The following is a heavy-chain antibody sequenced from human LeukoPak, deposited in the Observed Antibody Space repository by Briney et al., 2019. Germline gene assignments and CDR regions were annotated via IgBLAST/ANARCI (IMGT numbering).Heavy chain of an antibody. D-gene: IGHD2-2*01. CDR1: GFTFSNYW. J-gene: IGHJ6*02. CDR2: IKQDGSEK. V-gene: IGHV3-7*01. Sequence: GGSLRLSCAASGFTFSNYWMSWVRQAPGKGLEWVANIKQDGSEKNYVDSVKGRFTISRDNAKNSPYLQMNSLRAEDTAVYYCARDVGFCSSTSCSSGGMDVWGQGTTVTVSS. CDR3: ARDVGFCSSTSCSSGGMDV.